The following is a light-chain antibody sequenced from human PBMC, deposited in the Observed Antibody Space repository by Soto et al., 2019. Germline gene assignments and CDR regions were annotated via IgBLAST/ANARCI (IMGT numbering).Light chain of an antibody. J-gene: IGKJ2*02. CDR1: QSISSW. CDR3: QQYNIPWT. CDR2: KAS. V-gene: IGKV1-5*03. Sequence: DIQMTQSPSTLSASVGDRVTITCRASQSISSWLAWYQQKPGKAPKLLIYKASSLESGVPSRFSGSGSGTEFTLTISSLQPDDFATYYCQQYNIPWTFGQGTKLEIK.